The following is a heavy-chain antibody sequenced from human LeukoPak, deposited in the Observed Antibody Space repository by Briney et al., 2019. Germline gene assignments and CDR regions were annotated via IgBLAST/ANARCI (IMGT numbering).Heavy chain of an antibody. D-gene: IGHD2-2*01. V-gene: IGHV3-21*01. CDR3: ARDRDIVVVPAARGNWFDP. CDR2: ISSSSSYI. Sequence: PGGSLGLSCAASGFTFSSYSMNWVRQAPGKGLEWVSSISSSSSYIYYADSVKGRFTISRDNAKNSLYLQMNSLRAEDTAVYYCARDRDIVVVPAARGNWFDPWGQGTLVTVSS. J-gene: IGHJ5*02. CDR1: GFTFSSYS.